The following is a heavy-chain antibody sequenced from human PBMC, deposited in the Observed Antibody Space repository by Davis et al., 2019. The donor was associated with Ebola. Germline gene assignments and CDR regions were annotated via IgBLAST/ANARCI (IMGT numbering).Heavy chain of an antibody. CDR1: GYTFASYD. V-gene: IGHV1-8*01. Sequence: AASVKVSCKASGYTFASYDINWVRQATGQGPEWMGWMNPNSGNTGYAQKFQGRVTMTRNTSISTAYMELSSLRSEDTAVYYCARGDGFPYYYYGMDVWGQGTTVTVSS. D-gene: IGHD4-17*01. CDR3: ARGDGFPYYYYGMDV. J-gene: IGHJ6*02. CDR2: MNPNSGNT.